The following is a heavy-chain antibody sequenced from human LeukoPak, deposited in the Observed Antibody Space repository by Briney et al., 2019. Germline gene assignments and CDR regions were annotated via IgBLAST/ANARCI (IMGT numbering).Heavy chain of an antibody. CDR3: AKVLHSGSFPDC. CDR1: GFTFSSYA. Sequence: GGSLRLSCAASGFTFSSYAMSWVRQAPGKGLEWVSAIGGSDGTTYYADSVRGRCLISRDNSKNILYLQMNTLRAEDTAVYYCAKVLHSGSFPDCWGQGTLVTVSS. J-gene: IGHJ4*02. CDR2: IGGSDGTT. V-gene: IGHV3-23*01. D-gene: IGHD1-26*01.